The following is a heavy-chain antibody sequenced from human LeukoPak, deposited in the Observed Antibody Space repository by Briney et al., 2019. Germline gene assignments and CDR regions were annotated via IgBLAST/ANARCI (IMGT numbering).Heavy chain of an antibody. D-gene: IGHD2-15*01. J-gene: IGHJ4*02. V-gene: IGHV4-34*01. Sequence: SETLSLTCAVYGGSFSGYYWSWIRQPPGKGLEWIGEINHSGSTNYNPSLKSRVTISVDTSKNQFSLKLSSVTAADPAVYYCAGTETSGYCSGGSCYPHPRGGPYYFDYWGQGTLVTVSS. CDR2: INHSGST. CDR3: AGTETSGYCSGGSCYPHPRGGPYYFDY. CDR1: GGSFSGYY.